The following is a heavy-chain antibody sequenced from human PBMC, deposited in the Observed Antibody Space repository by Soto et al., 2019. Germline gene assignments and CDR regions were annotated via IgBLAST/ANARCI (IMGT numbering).Heavy chain of an antibody. Sequence: SETLSLTCTVSGGSIGSYYWSWIRQPPGKGLEWIGYIYYSGSTNYNPSLKSRVTISVDTSKNQFSLKLSSVTAADTAVYYCARDGYSRYAFDIWGQGTMVT. D-gene: IGHD4-4*01. CDR2: IYYSGST. J-gene: IGHJ3*02. V-gene: IGHV4-59*12. CDR1: GGSIGSYY. CDR3: ARDGYSRYAFDI.